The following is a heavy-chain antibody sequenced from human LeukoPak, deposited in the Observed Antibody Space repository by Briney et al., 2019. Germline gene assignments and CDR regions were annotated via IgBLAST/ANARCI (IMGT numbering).Heavy chain of an antibody. J-gene: IGHJ4*02. CDR3: AKGEYYDFWSGYRNLDY. CDR2: ISGSGGST. V-gene: IGHV3-23*01. CDR1: GFTFSSYA. Sequence: GGSLRLSCAASGFTFSSYAMSWVRQAPGKGLEWVSAISGSGGSTYYADSVKGRFTISRDNSKNTLYLQMNSLRAEDTAVYYCAKGEYYDFWSGYRNLDYWGQGTLVTVSS. D-gene: IGHD3-3*01.